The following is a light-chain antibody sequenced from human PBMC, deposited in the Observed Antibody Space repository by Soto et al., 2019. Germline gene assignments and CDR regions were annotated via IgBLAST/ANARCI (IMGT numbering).Light chain of an antibody. CDR1: QSVRSNY. Sequence: EIVLTQSPGTLSLSPGERATLSCRASQSVRSNYLAWYQQKPGQAPRLLIYNSTTRATGIPERFSGSGSGTEFTLTSSRLEPEDFALYYCQQYRDLPQTFGQGTQEEIK. CDR3: QQYRDLPQT. J-gene: IGKJ1*01. CDR2: NST. V-gene: IGKV3-20*01.